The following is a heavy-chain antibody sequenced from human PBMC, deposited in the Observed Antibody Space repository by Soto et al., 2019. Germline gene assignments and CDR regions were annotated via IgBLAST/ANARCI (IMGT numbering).Heavy chain of an antibody. CDR3: ARDRVYYASSGYYYDREILDAFDI. D-gene: IGHD3-22*01. V-gene: IGHV5-51*01. J-gene: IGHJ3*02. CDR1: GYSFTSYW. Sequence: PGESLKISCKGSGYSFTSYWIGWVRQMPGKGLEWMGIVYPGDSDTRYSPSLQGQVTISADKSISTAYLQWSSLKASDTDMYYCARDRVYYASSGYYYDREILDAFDIWGQGTMVTVSS. CDR2: VYPGDSDT.